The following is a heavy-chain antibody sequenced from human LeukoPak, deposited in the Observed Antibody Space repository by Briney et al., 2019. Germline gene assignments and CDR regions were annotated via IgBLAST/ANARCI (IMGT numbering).Heavy chain of an antibody. CDR2: IYYSGNT. D-gene: IGHD6-13*01. Sequence: SETLSLTCTVSGGSISSSSYYWGWIRQPPGKGLEWIGSIYYSGNTNYNPSLQSRVTISLDTSKNQFSLKLSSVTAADTAVYYCARAGYSSSWYAQFPFSFDYWGQGTLVTVSS. V-gene: IGHV4-39*07. CDR3: ARAGYSSSWYAQFPFSFDY. J-gene: IGHJ4*02. CDR1: GGSISSSSYY.